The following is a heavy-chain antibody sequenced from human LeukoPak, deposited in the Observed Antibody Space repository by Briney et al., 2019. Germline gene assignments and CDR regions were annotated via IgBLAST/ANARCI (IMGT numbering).Heavy chain of an antibody. J-gene: IGHJ4*02. CDR1: GGTFSSYA. CDR3: ARDAINRSSMGVWDY. Sequence: GASVKVSCKASGGTFSSYAISWVRQAPGQGLEWMGGIIPIFGTANYAQKFQGRVTITADESTSTAYMELSSLRSEDTAVYYCARDAINRSSMGVWDYWGQGTLVTVSS. CDR2: IIPIFGTA. D-gene: IGHD6-6*01. V-gene: IGHV1-69*13.